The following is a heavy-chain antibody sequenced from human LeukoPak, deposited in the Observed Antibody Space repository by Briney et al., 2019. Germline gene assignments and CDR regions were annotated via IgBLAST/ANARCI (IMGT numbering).Heavy chain of an antibody. J-gene: IGHJ3*01. CDR1: GFTFSSYG. Sequence: GGTLRLSCAASGFTFSSYGMSWVRQAPGKGLEWVSAISGSGGSTYYADSVKGRFTISRDNAKNSLYLQMNSLRAEDTAVYYCARDAAMYYYDSSGYHWGQGTMVTVSS. CDR2: ISGSGGST. CDR3: ARDAAMYYYDSSGYH. V-gene: IGHV3-23*01. D-gene: IGHD3-22*01.